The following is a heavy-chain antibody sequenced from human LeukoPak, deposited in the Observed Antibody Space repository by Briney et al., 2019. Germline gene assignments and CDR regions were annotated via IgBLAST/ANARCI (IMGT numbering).Heavy chain of an antibody. CDR3: ARDGGYCSGGSCPDNWFDP. CDR2: ISAYNGNT. V-gene: IGHV1-18*01. CDR1: GYTFTSYG. J-gene: IGHJ5*02. D-gene: IGHD2-15*01. Sequence: ASVKVSCKASGYTFTSYGISWVRQAPGQGLEWMGWISAYNGNTNYAQKLQSRVTMTTDTSTSTAYMELRSLRSDDTAVYYCARDGGYCSGGSCPDNWFDPWGQGTLVTVSS.